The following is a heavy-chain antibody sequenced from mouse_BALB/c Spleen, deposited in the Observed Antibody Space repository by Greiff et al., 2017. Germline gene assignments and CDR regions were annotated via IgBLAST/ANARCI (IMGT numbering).Heavy chain of an antibody. CDR2: INPSTGYT. CDR1: GYTFTSYW. Sequence: QVQLQQSGAELAKPGASVKMSCKASGYTFTSYWMHWVKQRPGQGLEWIGYINPSTGYTEYNQKFKDKATLTADKSSSTAYMQLSSLTSEDSAVYYCARRGGNDVAWFAYWGQGTLVTVSA. D-gene: IGHD2-2*01. J-gene: IGHJ3*01. V-gene: IGHV1-7*01. CDR3: ARRGGNDVAWFAY.